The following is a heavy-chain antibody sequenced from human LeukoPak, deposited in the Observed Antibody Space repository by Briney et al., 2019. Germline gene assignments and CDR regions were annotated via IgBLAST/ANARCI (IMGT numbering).Heavy chain of an antibody. V-gene: IGHV4-59*08. Sequence: SETLSLTCNVSGGSITSYYCNSIRQPPGKGLEWIGYIYYTGSTNSNPSLKSRLTISLDTSKKQFSLKLSSVTAADTAIYYCASSYFYDGNRYFDYWGQGALVTVSS. J-gene: IGHJ4*02. CDR1: GGSITSYY. D-gene: IGHD3-22*01. CDR3: ASSYFYDGNRYFDY. CDR2: IYYTGST.